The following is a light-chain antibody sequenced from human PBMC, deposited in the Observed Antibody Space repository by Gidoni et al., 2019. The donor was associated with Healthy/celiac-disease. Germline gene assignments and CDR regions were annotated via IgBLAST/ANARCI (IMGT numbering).Light chain of an antibody. V-gene: IGKV3-20*01. CDR3: QQYGSSLWT. CDR2: GAS. CDR1: QSVSSSY. Sequence: IVLMQSPGTLSLSPGERATLSCRASQSVSSSYLAWYQQKPGQAPRLLIYGASSRATGIPDRFSGSGSGTDFTLTISRLEPEDFAVYYCQQYGSSLWTFGQGTKVEIK. J-gene: IGKJ1*01.